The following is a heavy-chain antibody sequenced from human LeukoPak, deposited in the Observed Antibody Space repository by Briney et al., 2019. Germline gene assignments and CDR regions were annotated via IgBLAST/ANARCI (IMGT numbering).Heavy chain of an antibody. D-gene: IGHD4-17*01. Sequence: GGSLRLSCAASGFTFSSYAMSWVRQAPGKGLEWVSAISGSGGSTYYADSVKGRFTISRDNAKNSLYLQMNSLRAEDTAVYYCVGDYDVFGGSWFDPWGQGTLVTVSS. V-gene: IGHV3-23*01. CDR2: ISGSGGST. CDR3: VGDYDVFGGSWFDP. CDR1: GFTFSSYA. J-gene: IGHJ5*02.